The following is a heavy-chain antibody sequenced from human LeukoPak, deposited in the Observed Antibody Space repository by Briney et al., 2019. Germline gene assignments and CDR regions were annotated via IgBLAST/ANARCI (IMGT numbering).Heavy chain of an antibody. J-gene: IGHJ5*02. D-gene: IGHD3-10*01. CDR1: GFNLNSYA. CDR2: IVHSSNT. CDR3: ARGAEYGGSGSYYDGNWFDP. Sequence: QPGGSLRLSCVASGFNLNSYAMNWVRQAPGKGLEWVSGIVHSSNTYYADSVKGRFTISRDNAKNSLFLQMNSLRAEDTAVYYCARGAEYGGSGSYYDGNWFDPWGQGTLVTVSS. V-gene: IGHV3-48*04.